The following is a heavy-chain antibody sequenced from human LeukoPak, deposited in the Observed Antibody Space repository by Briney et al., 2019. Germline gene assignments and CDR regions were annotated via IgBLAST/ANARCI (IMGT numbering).Heavy chain of an antibody. V-gene: IGHV4-39*01. CDR1: GGSISSSSYY. CDR2: IYYSGST. J-gene: IGHJ3*02. Sequence: SETLSLTCTVSGGSISSSSYYWGWIRQPPGKGLEWIGSIYYSGSTYYNPSLKSRVTISVDTSKNQFSLKLSSVTAADTAVYYCARRPGNDDFDIWGQGTMVTVSS. CDR3: ARRPGNDDFDI. D-gene: IGHD1-1*01.